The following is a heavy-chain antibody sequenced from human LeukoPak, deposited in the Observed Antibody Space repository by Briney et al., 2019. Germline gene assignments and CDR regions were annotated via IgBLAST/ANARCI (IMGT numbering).Heavy chain of an antibody. Sequence: SETLSLTCTVSGGSISNSSYYWGWIRQPPGKGLEWIGSIYYSGSTYYNPSLKSRVTISVDTSKNQFSLKLSSVTAADTAVYYCAREPQDYSGYEGYWGQGTLVTVSS. V-gene: IGHV4-39*07. CDR2: IYYSGST. CDR1: GGSISNSSYY. J-gene: IGHJ4*02. D-gene: IGHD5-12*01. CDR3: AREPQDYSGYEGY.